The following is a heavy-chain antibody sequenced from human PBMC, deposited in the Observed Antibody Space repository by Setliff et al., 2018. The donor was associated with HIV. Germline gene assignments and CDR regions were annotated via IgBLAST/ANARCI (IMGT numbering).Heavy chain of an antibody. CDR3: VRQAFYYASGTYSHFYMDV. Sequence: SETLSLTCTLSDASYSGTNHYWGWIRQPPGKGLEWIGSIDDSGRTYYSPSLKSRVTSSVDPSKIQFSLKLSSVAAADTAVYYCVRQAFYYASGTYSHFYMDVWGKGVAVTVSS. J-gene: IGHJ6*03. V-gene: IGHV4-39*01. CDR2: IDDSGRT. CDR1: DASYSGTNHY. D-gene: IGHD3-10*01.